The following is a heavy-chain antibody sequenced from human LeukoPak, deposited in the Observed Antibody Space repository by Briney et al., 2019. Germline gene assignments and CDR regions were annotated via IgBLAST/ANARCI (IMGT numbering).Heavy chain of an antibody. CDR3: ARMGGELLGPWFDY. Sequence: ASVKISCKVSGYTFTDYYMHWVQQAPGKGLEWMGLVDPEDGETIYAEKFQGRVTMTTDTSTSTAYMELRSLRSDDTAVYYCARMGGELLGPWFDYWGQGTLVTVSS. J-gene: IGHJ4*02. D-gene: IGHD1-26*01. V-gene: IGHV1-69-2*01. CDR2: VDPEDGET. CDR1: GYTFTDYY.